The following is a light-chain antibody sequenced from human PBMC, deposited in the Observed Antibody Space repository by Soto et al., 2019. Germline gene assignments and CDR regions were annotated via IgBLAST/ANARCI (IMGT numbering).Light chain of an antibody. CDR3: CSYAGSRTWV. V-gene: IGLV2-23*02. CDR2: EVS. Sequence: QSVPIQPASVSGSPGQSITISCTGTNSDIGPFSLVSWYQQYPDKAPKLILYEVSKWPSGIPHRFSGSKSGNTASLTISGLQAEDEADYYCCSYAGSRTWVFGGGTKVTVL. J-gene: IGLJ3*02. CDR1: NSDIGPFSL.